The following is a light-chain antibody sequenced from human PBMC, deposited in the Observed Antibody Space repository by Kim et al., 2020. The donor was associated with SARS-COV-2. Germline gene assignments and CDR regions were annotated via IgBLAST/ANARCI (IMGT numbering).Light chain of an antibody. V-gene: IGKV3-20*01. J-gene: IGKJ4*01. CDR1: QSVISSY. CDR3: QQYGGSPLT. CDR2: DAS. Sequence: EIVLTQSPGTLSLSPGERATLSCRASQSVISSYLAWYQKRPGQAPRLLIYDASSRATGIPDRFSGSGSGTDFTLTISGLETEDFAVYYCQQYGGSPLTFGGGTKVDIK.